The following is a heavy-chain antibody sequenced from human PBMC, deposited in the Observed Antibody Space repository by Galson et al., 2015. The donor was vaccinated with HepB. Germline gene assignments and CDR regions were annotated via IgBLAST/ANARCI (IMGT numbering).Heavy chain of an antibody. CDR3: ARPWEISSIAARPSYYYYYMDV. J-gene: IGHJ6*03. Sequence: SLRLSCAASGFTFSSYSMNWVRQAPGKGLEWVSSISSSSSYIYYADSVKGRFTISRDNAKNSLYLQMNSLRAEDTAVYYCARPWEISSIAARPSYYYYYMDVWGKGTTVTVSS. V-gene: IGHV3-21*01. D-gene: IGHD6-6*01. CDR1: GFTFSSYS. CDR2: ISSSSSYI.